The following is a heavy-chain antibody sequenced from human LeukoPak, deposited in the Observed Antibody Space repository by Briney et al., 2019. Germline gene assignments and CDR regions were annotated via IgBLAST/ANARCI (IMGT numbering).Heavy chain of an antibody. CDR1: GYTFTGYY. CDR3: ARGYRADYYGSGSYYY. D-gene: IGHD3-10*01. J-gene: IGHJ4*02. Sequence: GASVKVSCKASGYTFTGYYMHWVRQATGQGLEWMGWMNPNSGNTGYAQKFQGRVTMTRNTSISTAYMELSSLRPEDTAVYYCARGYRADYYGSGSYYYWGQGTLVTVSS. V-gene: IGHV1-8*02. CDR2: MNPNSGNT.